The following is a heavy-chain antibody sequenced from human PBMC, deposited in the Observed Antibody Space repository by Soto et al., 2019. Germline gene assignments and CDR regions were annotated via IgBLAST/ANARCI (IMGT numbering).Heavy chain of an antibody. CDR2: IYTDGST. V-gene: IGHV4-4*07. J-gene: IGHJ5*02. D-gene: IGHD6-13*01. Sequence: QVQLQESGPGLVRPSETLSLTCTVSVCSISSYYWSWIRQPAWKGLEWIGRIYTDGSTNYNPSLKSRVTMSVDTSKNPFSLKLNSVTAADTAVYYCARDGYSSSWYEFDPWGQGPLVTVSS. CDR1: VCSISSYY. CDR3: ARDGYSSSWYEFDP.